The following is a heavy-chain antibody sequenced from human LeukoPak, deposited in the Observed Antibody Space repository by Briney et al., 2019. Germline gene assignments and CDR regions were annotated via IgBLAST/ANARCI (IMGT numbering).Heavy chain of an antibody. Sequence: NPSETLSLTCTVSGGSISSSTYYWGWIRQPPGKGLEWIGSIYYSGTTYYNPSLKSRVTISVDTSKNQFSLRLSSVTAADTAVYYCASENCSGTSCSSFDYWGQGTLVTVSS. V-gene: IGHV4-39*01. CDR1: GGSISSSTYY. D-gene: IGHD2-2*01. J-gene: IGHJ4*02. CDR2: IYYSGTT. CDR3: ASENCSGTSCSSFDY.